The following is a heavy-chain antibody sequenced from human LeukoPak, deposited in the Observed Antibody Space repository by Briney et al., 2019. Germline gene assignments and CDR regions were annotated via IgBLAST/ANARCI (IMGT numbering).Heavy chain of an antibody. J-gene: IGHJ3*02. CDR1: GGSFSGYY. Sequence: SETLSLTCAVYGGSFSGYYWSWIRQPPGKGLEWIGEINHSGSTNYNPSLKSRVTISVDTSKNQFSLKLSSVTAADTAVYYCARFSSWPLGAFDIWGQGTMVTVSS. CDR2: INHSGST. D-gene: IGHD6-13*01. CDR3: ARFSSWPLGAFDI. V-gene: IGHV4-34*01.